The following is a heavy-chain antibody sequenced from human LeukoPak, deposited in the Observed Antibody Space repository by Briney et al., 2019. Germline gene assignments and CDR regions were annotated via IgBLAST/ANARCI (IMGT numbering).Heavy chain of an antibody. Sequence: GGSLRLSCAASGFTFSSYSMNWVRQAPGKGLEWVSSISSSSSYIYYADSVKGRFTISRDNAKSSLYLQMNSLRAEDTAVYYCARDKPVTIFGVVYYYGMDVWGQGTTVTVSS. CDR3: ARDKPVTIFGVVYYYGMDV. J-gene: IGHJ6*02. CDR2: ISSSSSYI. V-gene: IGHV3-21*01. D-gene: IGHD3-3*01. CDR1: GFTFSSYS.